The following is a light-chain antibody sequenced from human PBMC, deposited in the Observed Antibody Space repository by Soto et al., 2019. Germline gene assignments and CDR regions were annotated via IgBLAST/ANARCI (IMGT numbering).Light chain of an antibody. CDR3: CSVAGSYTYV. V-gene: IGLV2-11*01. CDR2: DVS. CDR1: RSDVGRYDY. Sequence: QSVLTQPRSVSGSPGQSVTISCTGTRSDVGRYDYVSWYQQHPGKAPKLIIYDVSERPSGVPDRFSGSKFGNTASLTISGLQAEDEADYSCCSVAGSYTYVFGTGTKLTVL. J-gene: IGLJ1*01.